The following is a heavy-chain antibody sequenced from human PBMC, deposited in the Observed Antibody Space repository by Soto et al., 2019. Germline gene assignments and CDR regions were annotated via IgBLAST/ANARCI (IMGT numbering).Heavy chain of an antibody. CDR2: IYYSGNT. D-gene: IGHD6-19*01. V-gene: IGHV4-39*02. J-gene: IGHJ4*02. CDR1: GGSISSSSYY. CDR3: ARDRAVARHPFAY. Sequence: PSETLSLTCTVSGGSISSSSYYWGWIRQPPGKGLEWIGSIYYSGNTYYNPSLKSRVTISVDTAKNQFSLKLSSVTAADTAVYYCARDRAVARHPFAYWGQGTLVTVSS.